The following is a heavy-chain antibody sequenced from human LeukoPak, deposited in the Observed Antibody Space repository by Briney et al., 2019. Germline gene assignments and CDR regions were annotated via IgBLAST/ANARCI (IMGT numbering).Heavy chain of an antibody. CDR3: AKAGIAAAGTIDY. D-gene: IGHD6-13*01. V-gene: IGHV3-7*01. CDR1: GFTVSSNY. CDR2: IKQDGSEK. J-gene: IGHJ4*02. Sequence: GGSLRLSCAASGFTVSSNYMSWVRQAPGKGLEWVANIKQDGSEKDYVDFLKGRFTISRDNSKNTLYLQMNSLRAEDTAVYYCAKAGIAAAGTIDYWGQGTLVTVSS.